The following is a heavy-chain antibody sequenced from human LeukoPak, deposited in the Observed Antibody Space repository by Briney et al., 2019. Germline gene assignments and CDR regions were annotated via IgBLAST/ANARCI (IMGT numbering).Heavy chain of an antibody. D-gene: IGHD4-17*01. CDR1: Y. J-gene: IGHJ4*02. CDR2: IYYSGST. CDR3: ARGHDYGDYVSETIFDY. V-gene: IGHV4-30-4*08. Sequence: YWIGWVRQMPGKGLEWIGYIYYSGSTYYNPSLKSRVTISVDTSKNQFSLKLSSVTAADTAVYYCARGHDYGDYVSETIFDYWGQGTLVTVSS.